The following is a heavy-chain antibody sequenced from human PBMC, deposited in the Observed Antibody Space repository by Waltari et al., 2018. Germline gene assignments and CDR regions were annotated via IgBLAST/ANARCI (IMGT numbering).Heavy chain of an antibody. CDR3: AKDKAYSGGYSAFDI. D-gene: IGHD1-26*01. Sequence: EVQLVESGGGLVQPGRSLRLSCAASGFTFDDYAMHWVRQAPGKGLEWVSGISWNSGSIGYADSVKGRFTISRDNAKNSLYLQMNSLRAEDMALYYCAKDKAYSGGYSAFDIWGQGTMVTVSS. V-gene: IGHV3-9*03. CDR1: GFTFDDYA. CDR2: ISWNSGSI. J-gene: IGHJ3*02.